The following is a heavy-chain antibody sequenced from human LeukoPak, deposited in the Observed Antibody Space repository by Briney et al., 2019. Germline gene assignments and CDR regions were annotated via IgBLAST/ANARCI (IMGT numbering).Heavy chain of an antibody. Sequence: SETLSLTCTVSGASISAFHWTWFRQPAGKGLEWIGLIYSSGSTIFNPSLKSRVAMSVDLTKNQLSLKLTSVTAADTAMYYCARKDGDYWGRGNLVTVSS. V-gene: IGHV4-4*07. CDR1: GASISAFH. CDR2: IYSSGST. J-gene: IGHJ4*02. CDR3: ARKDGDY.